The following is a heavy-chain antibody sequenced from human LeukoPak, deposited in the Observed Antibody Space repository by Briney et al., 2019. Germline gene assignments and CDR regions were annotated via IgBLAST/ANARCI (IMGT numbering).Heavy chain of an antibody. Sequence: GGSLRLSXAASGFTFSSYGMHWVRQAPGKGLEWVAVIWYDGSNKYYADSVKGRFTISRDNSKNTLYLQMNSLRAEDTAVYYCAKKGSSYYYGSGSYYYYYYYMDVWGKGTTVTVSS. D-gene: IGHD3-10*01. CDR3: AKKGSSYYYGSGSYYYYYYYMDV. CDR2: IWYDGSNK. J-gene: IGHJ6*03. V-gene: IGHV3-33*06. CDR1: GFTFSSYG.